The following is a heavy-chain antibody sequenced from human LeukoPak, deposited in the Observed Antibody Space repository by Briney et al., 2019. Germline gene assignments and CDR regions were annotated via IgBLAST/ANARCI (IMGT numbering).Heavy chain of an antibody. CDR1: GYTFTSYG. CDR2: ISAYNGNT. V-gene: IGHV1-18*01. D-gene: IGHD5-18*01. CDR3: ARLGYSYGDYAFDI. J-gene: IGHJ3*02. Sequence: GASVKVSCKASGYTFTSYGISWVRQAPGQGLEWMGWISAYNGNTNYAQKLQGRVTMTRDMSTSTVYMELSSLRSEDTAVYYCARLGYSYGDYAFDIWGQGTMVTVSS.